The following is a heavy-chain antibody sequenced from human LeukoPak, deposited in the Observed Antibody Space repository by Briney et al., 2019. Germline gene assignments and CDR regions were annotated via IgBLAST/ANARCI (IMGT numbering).Heavy chain of an antibody. V-gene: IGHV3-23*01. CDR2: ISGSGGST. Sequence: GGSLRLSCAASGFTFSSYAMSWVRQAPGKGLEWVSAISGSGGSTYYADSVKGRFAISRDNSKNTLYLQMNSLRAEDTAVYYCAKDLRFAYYDILTGPHFDYWGQGTLVTVSS. D-gene: IGHD3-9*01. J-gene: IGHJ4*02. CDR1: GFTFSSYA. CDR3: AKDLRFAYYDILTGPHFDY.